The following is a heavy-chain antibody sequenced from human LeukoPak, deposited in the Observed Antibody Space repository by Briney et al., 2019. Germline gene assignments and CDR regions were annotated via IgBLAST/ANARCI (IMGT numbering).Heavy chain of an antibody. V-gene: IGHV3-23*01. J-gene: IGHJ4*02. CDR1: GFTFSSYD. CDR2: ISRHSGAST. CDR3: SKKGQNGDYGKPD. Sequence: GGSLRLSCAASGFTFSSYDMYWVRQAPGKGLECVASISRHSGASTYYAASVKGRFTISRDNSRSTLYLQMNSLRADDTAVYYCSKKGQNGDYGKPDWGQGTLVTVSS. D-gene: IGHD4-17*01.